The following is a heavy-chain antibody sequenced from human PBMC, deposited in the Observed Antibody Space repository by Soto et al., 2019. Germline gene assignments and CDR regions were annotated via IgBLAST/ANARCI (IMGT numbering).Heavy chain of an antibody. V-gene: IGHV3-15*01. CDR2: IKRKIDGWTA. D-gene: IGHD3-22*01. CDR3: VADVYDTRGNSVFDN. Sequence: RTLRISCAASGFTDSNARMGWVRQATGKGLEWVGRIKRKIDGWTADYAAPVKGRFTISRDDSKSTVYLQMSSLKTEDTAVYYCVADVYDTRGNSVFDNWGQGALVTVSS. CDR1: GFTDSNAR. J-gene: IGHJ4*02.